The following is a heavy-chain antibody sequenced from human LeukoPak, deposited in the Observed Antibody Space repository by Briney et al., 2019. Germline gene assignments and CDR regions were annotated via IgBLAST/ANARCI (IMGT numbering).Heavy chain of an antibody. CDR2: IWCDGSNK. Sequence: GGSLRLSCAASGFTFSSYGMHWVRQAPGKGLEWVAVIWCDGSNKYYADSVKGRFTISRDNSKNTLYLQMNSLRAEDTAVYFCARDPSMTAVSAHSFDFWGQGTLVTVSS. J-gene: IGHJ4*02. V-gene: IGHV3-33*01. CDR1: GFTFSSYG. D-gene: IGHD6-19*01. CDR3: ARDPSMTAVSAHSFDF.